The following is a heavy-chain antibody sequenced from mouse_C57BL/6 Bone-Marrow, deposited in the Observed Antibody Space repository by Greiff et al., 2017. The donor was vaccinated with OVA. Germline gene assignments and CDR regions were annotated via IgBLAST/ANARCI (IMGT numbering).Heavy chain of an antibody. Sequence: QVQLKQSGAELVRPGPSVKMSCKASGYTFTNYWIGWAKQRPGHGLEWIGDIYPGGGYTNYNEKFKGKATLTADKSSSTAYMQFSSLTSEDSAIYYCARVGGAMDYWGQGTSVTVSS. V-gene: IGHV1-63*01. D-gene: IGHD1-1*01. CDR1: GYTFTNYW. J-gene: IGHJ4*01. CDR3: ARVGGAMDY. CDR2: IYPGGGYT.